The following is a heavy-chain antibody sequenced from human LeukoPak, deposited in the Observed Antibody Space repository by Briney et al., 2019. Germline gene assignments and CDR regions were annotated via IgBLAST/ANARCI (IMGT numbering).Heavy chain of an antibody. CDR1: GYTFTGYY. D-gene: IGHD1-26*01. Sequence: ASVKVSCKASGYTFTGYYMHWVRQAPGQGLEWMGWINPNSGGTNYAQKFQGWVTMTRDTSISTAYVELSRLRSDDTAVYYCARAMMGATKNYYYGMDVWGQGTTVTVSS. CDR2: INPNSGGT. CDR3: ARAMMGATKNYYYGMDV. J-gene: IGHJ6*02. V-gene: IGHV1-2*04.